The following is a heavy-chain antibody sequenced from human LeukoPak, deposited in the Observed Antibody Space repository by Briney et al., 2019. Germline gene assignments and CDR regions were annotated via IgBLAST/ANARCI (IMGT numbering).Heavy chain of an antibody. Sequence: SETLSLTCSVSSYSINRGYFWGWIRQPPGKGLEWIGSIYRSGSTSYNPSLKSRVIVSVDTSKNQFSLNLTSVTAADTAVYYCARQRGISYGGNADDGFDVWGQGTMVTLSS. CDR3: ARQRGISYGGNADDGFDV. V-gene: IGHV4-38-2*01. J-gene: IGHJ3*01. D-gene: IGHD4-23*01. CDR1: SYSINRGYF. CDR2: IYRSGST.